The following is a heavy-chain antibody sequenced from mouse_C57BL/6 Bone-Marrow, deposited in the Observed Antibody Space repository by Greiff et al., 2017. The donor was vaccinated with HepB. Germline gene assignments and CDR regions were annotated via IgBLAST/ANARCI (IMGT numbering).Heavy chain of an antibody. D-gene: IGHD2-1*01. CDR2: ISSGGSYT. V-gene: IGHV5-6*02. J-gene: IGHJ4*01. CDR3: ARHGGYGNYEGYAMDY. Sequence: DVMLVESGGDLVKPGGSLKLSCAASGFTFSSYGMSWVRQTPDKRLEWVATISSGGSYTYYPDSVKGRFTISRDNSKNTLYLQMSSLKSEDTAMYYCARHGGYGNYEGYAMDYWGQGTSVTVSS. CDR1: GFTFSSYG.